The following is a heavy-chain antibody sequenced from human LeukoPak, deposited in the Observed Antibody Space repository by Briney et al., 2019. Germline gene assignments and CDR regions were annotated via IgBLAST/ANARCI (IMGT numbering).Heavy chain of an antibody. V-gene: IGHV3-20*04. J-gene: IGHJ4*02. CDR1: GFNFDDYG. CDR3: AKDSIGVATVVMDS. CDR2: IDRIGDTT. Sequence: GGSLRLSCTASGFNFDDYGMSWVRQGPGKGLEWISGIDRIGDTTSYVDSVKGRFIISRDNAKNSLYLEMSSLRVEDSALYYCAKDSIGVATVVMDSWGQGTLVTVSS. D-gene: IGHD4-23*01.